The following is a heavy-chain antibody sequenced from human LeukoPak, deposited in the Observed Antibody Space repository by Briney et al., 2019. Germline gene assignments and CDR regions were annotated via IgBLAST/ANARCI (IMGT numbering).Heavy chain of an antibody. CDR3: AGDVSFDY. CDR2: IKQDASEK. Sequence: PGGSLRLSCAASGFTLSTYWMGWVRQAPGKGLEWVANIKQDASEKYYVDSVKGRFTISRDNAKNSLFLQMNSLRAEDTAVYYCAGDVSFDYWGQGTLVTVSS. D-gene: IGHD5/OR15-5a*01. V-gene: IGHV3-7*01. J-gene: IGHJ4*02. CDR1: GFTLSTYW.